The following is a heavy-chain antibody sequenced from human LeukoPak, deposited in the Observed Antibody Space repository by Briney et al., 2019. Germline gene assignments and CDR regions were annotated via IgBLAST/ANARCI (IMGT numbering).Heavy chain of an antibody. CDR3: ARVSLYCSSTSCYVGARIYYYYGMDV. CDR1: GGSFSGYY. D-gene: IGHD2-2*01. V-gene: IGHV4-34*01. J-gene: IGHJ6*02. CDR2: INHSGST. Sequence: PSETLSLTCAVYGGSFSGYYWSWIRQPPGKGLEWIGEINHSGSTNYNPSLKSRVTISVDTSKNQFSLKLSSVTAADTAVYYCARVSLYCSSTSCYVGARIYYYYGMDVWGQGTTVTVSS.